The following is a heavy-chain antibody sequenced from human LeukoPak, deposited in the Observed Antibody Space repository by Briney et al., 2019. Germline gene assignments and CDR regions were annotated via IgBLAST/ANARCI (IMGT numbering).Heavy chain of an antibody. J-gene: IGHJ4*02. V-gene: IGHV3-21*04. CDR2: ISSTSTYI. CDR3: AKGTGDDGLDY. Sequence: PGGSLRLSCAASGFTFRSYSMNWVRQAPGRGLEWVSTISSTSTYIYYADSVKGRFTISRDNSKNTLYLQMNSLRAEDTAVYYCAKGTGDDGLDYWGQGTLVTVSS. CDR1: GFTFRSYS. D-gene: IGHD7-27*01.